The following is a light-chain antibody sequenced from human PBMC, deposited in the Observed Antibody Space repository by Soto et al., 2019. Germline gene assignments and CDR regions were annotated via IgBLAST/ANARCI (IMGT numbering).Light chain of an antibody. CDR1: QRISTN. J-gene: IGKJ4*01. Sequence: EIVMTQSPATLSVSRGEIATLSCRASQRISTNLAWYQHKRGQAPRLLIYGASTRATGIPARFSGSGSETEFTLTISSLEPEDFAVYFCQERSNWPALTFGGGTKVDI. V-gene: IGKV3D-15*01. CDR2: GAS. CDR3: QERSNWPALT.